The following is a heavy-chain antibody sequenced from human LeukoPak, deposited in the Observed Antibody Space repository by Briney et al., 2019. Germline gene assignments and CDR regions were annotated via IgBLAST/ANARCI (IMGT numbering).Heavy chain of an antibody. CDR2: ISGSGGST. Sequence: GGSLRLSCAASGFTFSNAWMSWVRQAPGKGLEWVSAISGSGGSTYYADSVKGRFTIPRDNSKNTLYLQMNSLRAEDTAVYYCAKAPVADIVVVPAAIHFDYWGQGTLVTVSS. V-gene: IGHV3-23*01. CDR1: GFTFSNAW. CDR3: AKAPVADIVVVPAAIHFDY. J-gene: IGHJ4*02. D-gene: IGHD2-2*01.